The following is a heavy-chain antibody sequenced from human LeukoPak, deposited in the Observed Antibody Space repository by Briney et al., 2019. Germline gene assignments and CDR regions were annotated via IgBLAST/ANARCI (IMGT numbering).Heavy chain of an antibody. CDR2: ISYDGRNT. V-gene: IGHV3-30*04. CDR1: GFTFSGYA. CDR3: AKDASPIAASTTGAFDF. D-gene: IGHD6-6*01. Sequence: GGSLRLSCAASGFTFSGYAMHWVRQAPGKGLEWVAVISYDGRNTYYAGSVQGRFTISRDNAKNTLHVQMNSLRPEDTAVFYCAKDASPIAASTTGAFDFWGQGAMVTVSS. J-gene: IGHJ3*01.